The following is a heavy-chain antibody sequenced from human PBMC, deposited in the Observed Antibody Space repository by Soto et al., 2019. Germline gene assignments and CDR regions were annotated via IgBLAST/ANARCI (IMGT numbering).Heavy chain of an antibody. V-gene: IGHV1-69*12. D-gene: IGHD2-15*01. J-gene: IGHJ4*02. CDR1: GGTFSSYA. CDR2: IIPIFGTA. Sequence: QVQLVQSGAEVKKPGSSVKVSCKASGGTFSSYAISWVRQAPGQGLEWMGGIIPIFGTANYAQKFQGRVTSTAEESRSTASMELSSLRSEDTAVYYCARESRYCSGGSCYFLPGIDYWGQGTLVTVSS. CDR3: ARESRYCSGGSCYFLPGIDY.